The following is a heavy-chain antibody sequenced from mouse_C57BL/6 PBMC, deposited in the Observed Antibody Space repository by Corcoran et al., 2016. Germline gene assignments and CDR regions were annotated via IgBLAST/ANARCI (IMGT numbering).Heavy chain of an antibody. CDR2: IYPRSGNT. D-gene: IGHD1-1*01. CDR1: GYTFTSYG. V-gene: IGHV1-81*01. CDR3: ACGISPAWLAY. Sequence: QVQLQQSGAELARPGASVKLSCKASGYTFTSYGISWVKQRTGQGLEWIGEIYPRSGNTYYNEKFKGKATLTADKTSSTAYMELRSLTSEDSAVYFCACGISPAWLAYWGQGTLVTVSA. J-gene: IGHJ3*01.